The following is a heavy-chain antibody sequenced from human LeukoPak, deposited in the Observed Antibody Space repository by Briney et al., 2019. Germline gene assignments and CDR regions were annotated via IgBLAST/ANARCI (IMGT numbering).Heavy chain of an antibody. CDR1: GFAVSSYD. D-gene: IGHD6-6*01. CDR3: AKDNGWQTQLGGYYYYYGMDV. CDR2: ISYDGSDK. J-gene: IGHJ6*02. V-gene: IGHV3-30*18. Sequence: GGSLRLSCAGSGFAVSSYDMYWVRQAPGKGLEWVAIISYDGSDKYYAASVKGRFTISRDNSKNTLFLQMDSLRPEDTAVYYCAKDNGWQTQLGGYYYYYGMDVWGQGTTVTVSS.